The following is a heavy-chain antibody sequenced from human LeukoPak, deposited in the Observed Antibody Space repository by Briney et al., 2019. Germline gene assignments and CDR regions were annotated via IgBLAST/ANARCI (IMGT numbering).Heavy chain of an antibody. V-gene: IGHV1-58*01. CDR2: IVVGSGNT. CDR3: AAESGSYSTDAFDI. CDR1: GFTFTSSA. J-gene: IGHJ3*02. D-gene: IGHD1-26*01. Sequence: SVKVSCKASGFTFTSSAVQWVRQARGQRLEWIGWIVVGSGNTNYAQKFQERVTITRDMSTSTAYMELSSLRSEDTAVYYCAAESGSYSTDAFDIWGQGTMVTVS.